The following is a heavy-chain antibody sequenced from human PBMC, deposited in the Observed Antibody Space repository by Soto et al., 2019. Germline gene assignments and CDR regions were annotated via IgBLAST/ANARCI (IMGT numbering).Heavy chain of an antibody. D-gene: IGHD3-16*01. CDR1: GGSFGSSA. Sequence: QVQLVQSGADVKKPGSSVKVSCKTSGGSFGSSAISWVRQAPAQGLEWMGEIIPVFDKANYAQNFQGRLTITADEITGTVFMELSSLRSEDPAVYFCARLRRDWGDAFDLWGLGTFVTVSS. J-gene: IGHJ3*01. CDR3: ARLRRDWGDAFDL. CDR2: IIPVFDKA. V-gene: IGHV1-69*01.